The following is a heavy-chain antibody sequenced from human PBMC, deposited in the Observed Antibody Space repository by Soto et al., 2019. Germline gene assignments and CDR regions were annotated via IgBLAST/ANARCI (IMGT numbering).Heavy chain of an antibody. Sequence: HPGGSLRLSCAASGFVFSTYGIHWVRQAPGKGLEWVALMSHDGKNEYYVDSVRGRFTMSRDNSKNTVYLQMNSLRPEDTGVYFCAKDQVGGYAYLGYHYGMDVWGQGTTVTVSS. V-gene: IGHV3-30*18. D-gene: IGHD5-12*01. CDR3: AKDQVGGYAYLGYHYGMDV. CDR2: MSHDGKNE. J-gene: IGHJ6*02. CDR1: GFVFSTYG.